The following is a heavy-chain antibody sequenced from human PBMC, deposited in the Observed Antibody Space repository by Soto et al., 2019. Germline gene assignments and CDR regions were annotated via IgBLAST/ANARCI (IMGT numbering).Heavy chain of an antibody. CDR3: ARAEMAAYDYYGMDV. Sequence: QVQLQESGPGLVKPSGTLSLTCAVSGGSISRSNWWSWVRQPPGKGLEWIGEIYHSGSTNYNPSPTRRAAISVDKSKTKFSLTLSSVTSADPAMYYCARAEMAAYDYYGMDVWGPGTPVTVSS. J-gene: IGHJ6*02. CDR2: IYHSGST. D-gene: IGHD6-19*01. V-gene: IGHV4-4*02. CDR1: GGSISRSNW.